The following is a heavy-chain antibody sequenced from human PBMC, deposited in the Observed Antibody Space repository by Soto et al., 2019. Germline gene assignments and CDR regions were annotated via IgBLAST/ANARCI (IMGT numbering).Heavy chain of an antibody. CDR1: GFTFSRYA. D-gene: IGHD3-22*01. V-gene: IGHV3-23*01. J-gene: IGHJ4*02. Sequence: GGSLRLSCAASGFTFSRYAMSWVRQAPGKGLEWVSAISGSGGGTYYADSVKGRFTISRDNSKNTLYLQMNSLRAEDTAVYYCAKGPTYYYDSSGYFDYWGQGTLVTVSS. CDR2: ISGSGGGT. CDR3: AKGPTYYYDSSGYFDY.